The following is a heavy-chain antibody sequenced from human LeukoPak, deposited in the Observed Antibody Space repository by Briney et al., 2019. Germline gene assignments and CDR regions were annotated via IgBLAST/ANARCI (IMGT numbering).Heavy chain of an antibody. V-gene: IGHV3-7*01. CDR2: IKQDGSEK. D-gene: IGHD2-2*01. CDR3: AREARSGYCSSISCYDY. J-gene: IGHJ4*02. CDR1: GFTFSSYW. Sequence: GGSLRLSCAASGFTFSSYWMGWVRQAPGKGLEWVANIKQDGSEKYYVDSVKGRFTISRDNAKSSLYLQMNSLRVEDTAVYYCAREARSGYCSSISCYDYWGQGTLVTVSS.